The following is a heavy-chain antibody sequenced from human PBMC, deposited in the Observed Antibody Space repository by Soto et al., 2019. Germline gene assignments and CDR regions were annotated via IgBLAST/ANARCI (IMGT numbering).Heavy chain of an antibody. CDR2: IYPGDSDT. V-gene: IGHV5-51*01. Sequence: PGDSLKISCNGSGYSFTSYWIAWARQLPGKGLEWMGIIYPGDSDTRYSPSFQGQVTISADKSISTAYLQWSSLKASDTTMYYCARHGEQLVIPYYYYYGMDVWGQGTTVTVSS. J-gene: IGHJ6*02. CDR1: GYSFTSYW. CDR3: ARHGEQLVIPYYYYYGMDV. D-gene: IGHD6-6*01.